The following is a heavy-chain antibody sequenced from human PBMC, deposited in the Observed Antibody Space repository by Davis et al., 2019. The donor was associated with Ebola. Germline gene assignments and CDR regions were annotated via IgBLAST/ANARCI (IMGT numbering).Heavy chain of an antibody. Sequence: PGGSLRLSCAVYGGSFSGYYWSWIRQPPGKGLEWIGEINHSGSTNYNPSLKSRVTISVDTSKNQFSLKLSSVTAADTAVYYCRVDDFWSGRYYYMDVWGKGTTVTVSS. CDR2: INHSGST. J-gene: IGHJ6*03. CDR1: GGSFSGYY. V-gene: IGHV4-34*01. D-gene: IGHD3-3*01. CDR3: RVDDFWSGRYYYMDV.